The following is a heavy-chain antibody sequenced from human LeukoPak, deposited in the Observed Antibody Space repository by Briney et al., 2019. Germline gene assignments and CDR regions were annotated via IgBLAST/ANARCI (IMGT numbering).Heavy chain of an antibody. Sequence: SETLSLTCTVSGGSISGYHWSWIRQPPGKGLEWIGYIYYTGSTDYNPSLKNRVTISVDTSKNQFSLKLSSVTAADTAVYYCARVYGDYYYYYYMDVWGKGTTVTVSS. CDR2: IYYTGST. J-gene: IGHJ6*03. CDR1: GGSISGYH. D-gene: IGHD4-17*01. V-gene: IGHV4-59*12. CDR3: ARVYGDYYYYYYMDV.